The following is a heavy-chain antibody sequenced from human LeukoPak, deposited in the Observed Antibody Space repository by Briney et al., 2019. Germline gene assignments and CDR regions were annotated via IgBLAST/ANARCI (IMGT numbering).Heavy chain of an antibody. CDR1: GFTFSSYA. D-gene: IGHD6-13*01. CDR2: ISGSGGAT. V-gene: IGHV3-23*01. J-gene: IGHJ4*02. CDR3: AKDVAGPNTPFDN. Sequence: GRSLRLSCAASGFTFSSYAMSWVRQAPGKGLEWVSTISGSGGATYYADSVKGRFTISRDNSKNTLYLQMNSLRVEDTAVYYCAKDVAGPNTPFDNWGQGTLVTVSS.